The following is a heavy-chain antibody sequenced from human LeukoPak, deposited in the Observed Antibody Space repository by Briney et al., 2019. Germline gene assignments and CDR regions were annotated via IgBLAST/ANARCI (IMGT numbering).Heavy chain of an antibody. D-gene: IGHD6-13*01. Sequence: GGSLRLSCAASGFTFSSYGMSWVRQAPGKGLEWVSSIIDSGGGTFYADSVKGRFTISRDNSKNTLYLQMNSLRADDTAVYYCAKGGLAANDYWGQGTLVTVSS. J-gene: IGHJ4*02. CDR2: IIDSGGGT. V-gene: IGHV3-23*01. CDR1: GFTFSSYG. CDR3: AKGGLAANDY.